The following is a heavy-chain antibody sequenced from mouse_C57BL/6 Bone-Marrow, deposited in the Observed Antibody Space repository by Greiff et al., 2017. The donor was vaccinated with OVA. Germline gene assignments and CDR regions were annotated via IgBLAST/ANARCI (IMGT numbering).Heavy chain of an antibody. J-gene: IGHJ4*01. CDR2: ISNKANNHAT. D-gene: IGHD1-1*01. V-gene: IGHV6-6*01. CDR1: GFTFSDAW. Sequence: EVKVEESVGGLVQPGGSMKFSCAASGFTFSDAWMDWVRQSPEQGLEWVAEISNKANNHATYYAESGKGRFTISRDDSTSRVYLQMNSLRAEDTGIYYCTRLQFITGYYAMDYWGQGTSVTVSS. CDR3: TRLQFITGYYAMDY.